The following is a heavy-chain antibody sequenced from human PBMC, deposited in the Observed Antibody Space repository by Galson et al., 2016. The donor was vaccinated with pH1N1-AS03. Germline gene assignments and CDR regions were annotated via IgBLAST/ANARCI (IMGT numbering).Heavy chain of an antibody. CDR2: IYWDDDK. D-gene: IGHD3-9*01. V-gene: IGHV2-5*02. CDR1: GFSLTTSAVG. CDR3: ARTAGWLPDS. J-gene: IGHJ5*01. Sequence: PALVKPTQTLTLTCTFSGFSLTTSAVGVVWIRQPPGKALEWLALIYWDDDKRYNSSLKSRLTITKDTSKNQVVLTMTNMDPVDTATYYCARTAGWLPDSWGQGTRVTVSS.